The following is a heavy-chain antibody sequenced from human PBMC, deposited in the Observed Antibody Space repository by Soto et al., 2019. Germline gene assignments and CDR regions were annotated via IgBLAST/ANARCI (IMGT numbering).Heavy chain of an antibody. CDR1: GYTFTNYG. Sequence: QVQLVQSGGEVEKPGASVKVSCKASGYTFTNYGINWVRQAPGIGLEWMVWINVYHGNTNYAQKSQARVTMTTHTPTNSVYMGLKSLISDDSAVYYCARGPDPTYFDYWGQGTLVSVSS. CDR3: ARGPDPTYFDY. CDR2: INVYHGNT. J-gene: IGHJ4*02. V-gene: IGHV1-18*01.